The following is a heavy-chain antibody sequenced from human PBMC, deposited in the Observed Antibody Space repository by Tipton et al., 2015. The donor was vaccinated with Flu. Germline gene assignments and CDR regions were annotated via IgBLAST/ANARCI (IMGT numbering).Heavy chain of an antibody. CDR2: IYWDGDK. CDR3: AHRGVGAPYGVDV. V-gene: IGHV2-5*02. CDR1: GFSRTTSAMG. D-gene: IGHD3-3*01. Sequence: LVKPTQTLTLTCTFSGFSRTTSAMGVGWIRQPPGKALEWLALIYWDGDKRYNPSLRSRLTITMDTSKDQVVLTVTNTDPVDTATYYCAHRGVGAPYGVDVWGQGITVTVSS. J-gene: IGHJ6*02.